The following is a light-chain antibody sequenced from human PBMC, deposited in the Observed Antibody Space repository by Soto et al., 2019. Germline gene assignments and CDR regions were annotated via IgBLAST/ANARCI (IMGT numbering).Light chain of an antibody. J-gene: IGKJ1*01. V-gene: IGKV3-20*01. CDR1: QSVSSSY. CDR3: QQYDSSPRT. Sequence: EIVLTQSPGTLSLSPGERATLSCRASQSVSSSYLAWYQQKPGQSPRLLIYGASSRATGIPDRFSGSGSGTEVTLIISRLEPEDFAVYYCQQYDSSPRTFGQGTKVEIK. CDR2: GAS.